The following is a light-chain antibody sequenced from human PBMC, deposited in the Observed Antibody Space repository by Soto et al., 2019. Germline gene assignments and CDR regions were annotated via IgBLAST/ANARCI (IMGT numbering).Light chain of an antibody. CDR2: GEY. CDR3: KQSSSWQFT. J-gene: IGKJ3*01. CDR1: QSVSSNY. V-gene: IGKV3-20*01. Sequence: EMVLTQSPGTLSWSPGEIATLTCRASQSVSSNYLAWYQQKPGQDPRIIIYGEYTRATGITDRFSGSGSGTEFTLTIRRMQSEDFAVYYCKQSSSWQFTLGTG.